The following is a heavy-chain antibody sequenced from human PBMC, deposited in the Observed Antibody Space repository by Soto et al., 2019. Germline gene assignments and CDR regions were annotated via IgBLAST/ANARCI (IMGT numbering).Heavy chain of an antibody. V-gene: IGHV4-59*01. J-gene: IGHJ5*02. CDR2: IYYSGST. D-gene: IGHD6-13*01. CDR3: VKDRAQQLILGLWLDP. CDR1: GGSISSYY. Sequence: SETLSLTCTVSGGSISSYYWSWVRQPPGKGLEWIGYIYYSGSTNYNPSLKSRVTISVDTSKNQSSRKLSSVTAADTAVYYCVKDRAQQLILGLWLDPWGQGTLVTVSS.